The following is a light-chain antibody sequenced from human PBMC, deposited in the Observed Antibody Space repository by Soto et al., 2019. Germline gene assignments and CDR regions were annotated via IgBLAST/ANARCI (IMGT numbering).Light chain of an antibody. CDR1: QSVLYDSNNKNY. CDR2: WAS. V-gene: IGKV4-1*01. CDR3: QQYYSLPLT. J-gene: IGKJ4*01. Sequence: DIVMSQSPDSLAASLGERATINCKSSQSVLYDSNNKNYFAWYQQKPGQPPKLLIYWASMRESGVPDRFSGSGSGTDFTLTITSLQAEDVAVYYCQQYYSLPLTFGGGTKVEIK.